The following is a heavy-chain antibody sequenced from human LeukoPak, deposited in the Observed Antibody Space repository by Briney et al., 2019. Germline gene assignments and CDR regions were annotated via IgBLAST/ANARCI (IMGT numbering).Heavy chain of an antibody. Sequence: ASVKVSCEASGGTFSSYAISWVRQAPGQGLEWMGGIIPIFGTANYAQKFQGRVTITTDESTSTAYMELSSLRSEDTAVYYCARNHATVTTDTYYYYMDVWGKGTTVTVPS. D-gene: IGHD4-11*01. CDR3: ARNHATVTTDTYYYYMDV. J-gene: IGHJ6*03. CDR2: IIPIFGTA. V-gene: IGHV1-69*05. CDR1: GGTFSSYA.